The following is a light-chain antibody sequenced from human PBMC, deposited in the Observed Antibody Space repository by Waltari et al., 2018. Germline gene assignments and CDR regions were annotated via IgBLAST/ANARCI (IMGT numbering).Light chain of an antibody. V-gene: IGKV1-8*01. CDR1: QVISSY. Sequence: AIRITQSPSSLPASTGDRVTTTCRASQVISSYLAWYTQKPGKAPKLLIYGASTLQSGVPSRFSGSGSGTDFTLIISCLQSEDFATYYCQQYNSYPLTFGGGTKVEIK. CDR3: QQYNSYPLT. J-gene: IGKJ4*01. CDR2: GAS.